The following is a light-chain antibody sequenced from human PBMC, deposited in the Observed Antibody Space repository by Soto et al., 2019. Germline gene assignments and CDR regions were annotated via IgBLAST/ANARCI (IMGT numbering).Light chain of an antibody. J-gene: IGKJ1*01. CDR1: ESVGSN. CDR3: GQFVSSPPRT. Sequence: EIGMKQSPATLSVSQGERATLSCRASESVGSNLAWYQQKPGQAPRLLIYDASNRATGIPDRFSGSGSGTDFILTISRLEPEDFALYYCGQFVSSPPRTFGQGTKVDIK. CDR2: DAS. V-gene: IGKV3-20*01.